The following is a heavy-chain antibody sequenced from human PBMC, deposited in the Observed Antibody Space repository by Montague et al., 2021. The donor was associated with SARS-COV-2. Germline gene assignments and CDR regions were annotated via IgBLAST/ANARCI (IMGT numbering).Heavy chain of an antibody. CDR1: GGSISSSSYY. CDR3: ARQRGGGLGSTPRFFDY. J-gene: IGHJ4*02. Sequence: SETRSLTCTVSGGSISSSSYYWGWIRQPPGKGLEWIGSIYYSGSTYYNPSLKSRVTISVDTSKNQFSLKLSSVTAADTAVYYCARQRGGGLGSTPRFFDYWGQGTLVTVSS. V-gene: IGHV4-39*01. CDR2: IYYSGST. D-gene: IGHD1-26*01.